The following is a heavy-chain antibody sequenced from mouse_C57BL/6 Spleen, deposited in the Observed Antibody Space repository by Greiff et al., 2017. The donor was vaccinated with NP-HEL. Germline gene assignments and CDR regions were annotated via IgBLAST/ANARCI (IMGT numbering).Heavy chain of an antibody. D-gene: IGHD1-1*01. CDR3: ARSQSSYWYFDV. CDR2: IHPNSGST. J-gene: IGHJ1*03. CDR1: GYTFTSYW. V-gene: IGHV1-64*01. Sequence: QVQLQQPGAELVKPGASVKLSCKASGYTFTSYWMHWVKQRPGQGLEWIGMIHPNSGSTNYNEKFKSKATLTVDKSSSTAYMQLSSLTSEDSAVYDCARSQSSYWYFDVWGTGTTVTVAS.